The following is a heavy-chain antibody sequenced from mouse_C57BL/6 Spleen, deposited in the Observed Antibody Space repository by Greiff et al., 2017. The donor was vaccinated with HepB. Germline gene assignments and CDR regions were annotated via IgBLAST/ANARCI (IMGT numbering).Heavy chain of an antibody. CDR3: ASGYAYFDY. J-gene: IGHJ2*01. CDR2: IDPSDSYT. D-gene: IGHD3-1*01. CDR1: GYTFTSYW. Sequence: QVQLQQPGAELVMPGASVKLSCKASGYTFTSYWMHWVKQRPGQGLEWIGEIDPSDSYTNYNQKFKGKSTLTVDKSSSTAYMQLSSLTSEDSAVYYCASGYAYFDYWGQGTTLTVSS. V-gene: IGHV1-69*01.